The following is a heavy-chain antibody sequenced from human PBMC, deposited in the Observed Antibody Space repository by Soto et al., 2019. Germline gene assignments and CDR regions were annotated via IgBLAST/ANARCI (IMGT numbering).Heavy chain of an antibody. J-gene: IGHJ6*03. V-gene: IGHV3-7*01. CDR3: ARTGKGRYYYMDV. CDR1: GFTFSSYW. Sequence: GGSLRLSCAASGFTFSSYWMSWVRQAPGKGLEWVANIKQDGSEKYYVDSVKGRFTISRDNAKNSLYLQMNSLRAEDTAVYYCARTGKGRYYYMDVWGKGTTVTVSS. CDR2: IKQDGSEK.